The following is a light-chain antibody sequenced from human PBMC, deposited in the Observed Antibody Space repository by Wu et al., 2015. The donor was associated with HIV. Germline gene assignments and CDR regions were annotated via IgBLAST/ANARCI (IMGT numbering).Light chain of an antibody. J-gene: IGKJ2*01. V-gene: IGKV3-20*01. CDR1: QRINSNY. Sequence: EIVLTQSPGTLSKFPGETATLSCRTSQRINSNYLAWYRQKIGQAPRLLIYGSSIRATVFPPRFGGSGSGTDFSLTISRVEPEDSAVYYCQLYGSSSYTFGQGTKLEIK. CDR3: QLYGSSSYT. CDR2: GSS.